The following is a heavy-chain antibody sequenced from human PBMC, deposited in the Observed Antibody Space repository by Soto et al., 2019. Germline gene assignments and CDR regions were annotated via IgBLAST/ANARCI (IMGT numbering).Heavy chain of an antibody. V-gene: IGHV4-31*03. CDR1: GGSISSGGYY. Sequence: SETLSLTCTVSGGSISSGGYYWSWIRQHPGKGLEWIGYIYYSGSTYYNPSLKSRVTISVDTSKNQFSLKLSSVTAADTAVYYCARDIVATIPGYYYGMDVWGQGTTVTVSS. CDR2: IYYSGST. CDR3: ARDIVATIPGYYYGMDV. D-gene: IGHD5-12*01. J-gene: IGHJ6*02.